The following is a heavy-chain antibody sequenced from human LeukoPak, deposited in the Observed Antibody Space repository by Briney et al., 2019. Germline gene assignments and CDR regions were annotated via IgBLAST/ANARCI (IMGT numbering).Heavy chain of an antibody. CDR2: ISYSGST. D-gene: IGHD6-13*01. V-gene: IGHV4-59*08. CDR1: GGSISNYY. Sequence: SETLSLTCTVSGGSISNYYWSWIRQPPGKGLEWIGYISYSGSTNYNPSLKSRVTISVDTSKNQFSLKLSSVTAADTAVYYCARHAMGSSWYYDYWGQGTLVTVTS. J-gene: IGHJ4*02. CDR3: ARHAMGSSWYYDY.